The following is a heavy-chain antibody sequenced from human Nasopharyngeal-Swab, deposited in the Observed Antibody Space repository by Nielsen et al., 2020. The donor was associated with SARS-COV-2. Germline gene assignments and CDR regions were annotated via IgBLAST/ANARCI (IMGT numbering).Heavy chain of an antibody. CDR3: ARVGVGSWELPFDY. CDR2: ISGYNGNT. Sequence: ASVKVSCKASGYMFKSYGISWVRQAPGQGLEWMGWISGYNGNTTYAQKLQGRVTMTTDISTRTAYMELRSLRSDDTAVYFCARVGVGSWELPFDYWGQGTLVTVSS. CDR1: GYMFKSYG. V-gene: IGHV1-18*01. J-gene: IGHJ4*02. D-gene: IGHD1-26*01.